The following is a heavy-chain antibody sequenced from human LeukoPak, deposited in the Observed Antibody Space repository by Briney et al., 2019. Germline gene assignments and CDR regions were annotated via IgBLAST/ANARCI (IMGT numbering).Heavy chain of an antibody. J-gene: IGHJ3*02. CDR3: ARGGTIFGVVISGLDI. D-gene: IGHD3-3*01. V-gene: IGHV4-30-2*06. Sequence: PSETLSLTCAVSGGSISSGGYSWSWIRQSPGKGLEWIGYIYHSGSTYYNPSLKSRVTISVDRSKNQFSLKLSSVTAADTAVYYCARGGTIFGVVISGLDIWGQGTMVTVSS. CDR2: IYHSGST. CDR1: GGSISSGGYS.